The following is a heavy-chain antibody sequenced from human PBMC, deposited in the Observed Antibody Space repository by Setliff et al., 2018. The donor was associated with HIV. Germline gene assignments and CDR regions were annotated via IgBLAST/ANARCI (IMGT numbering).Heavy chain of an antibody. V-gene: IGHV4-34*01. CDR3: ARKKGNYCSDDNCQNWFDP. D-gene: IGHD2-15*01. CDR2: IYYSGST. J-gene: IGHJ5*02. CDR1: GGSFNDYY. Sequence: SETLSLTCAVYGGSFNDYYWGWIRQPPGKGLEWIGIIYYSGSTYYNPSLKSRVTISVDTSKNQFSLKLSSVTAADTAVYYCARKKGNYCSDDNCQNWFDPWGQGTLVTVSS.